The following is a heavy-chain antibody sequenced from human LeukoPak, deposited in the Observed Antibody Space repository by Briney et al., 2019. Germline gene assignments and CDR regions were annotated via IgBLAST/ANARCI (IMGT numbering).Heavy chain of an antibody. CDR2: IYYSGST. V-gene: IGHV4-59*01. D-gene: IGHD1-26*01. J-gene: IGHJ4*02. CDR1: GGSISSYY. Sequence: SETLSLTCTVSGGSISSYYWSWIRQPPGKGLEWIGYIYYSGSTNYNPSLKSRVTISVDTSKNQYSLKLSSVTAAGTAVYYCARSSGSYVIFDYWGQGTLVTVSS. CDR3: ARSSGSYVIFDY.